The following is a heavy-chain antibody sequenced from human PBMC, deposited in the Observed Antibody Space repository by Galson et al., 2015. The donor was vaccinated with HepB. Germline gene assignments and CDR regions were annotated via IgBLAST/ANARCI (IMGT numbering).Heavy chain of an antibody. CDR3: ARTLSFYGDYAIYYYYGMDV. Sequence: SLRLSCAASGFTFSSYAMHWVRQAPGKGLEWVAVISYDGSNKYYADSVKGRFTISRDNSKNTLYLQMNSLRAEDTAVYYCARTLSFYGDYAIYYYYGMDVRGQGTTVTVSS. V-gene: IGHV3-30*04. CDR1: GFTFSSYA. CDR2: ISYDGSNK. D-gene: IGHD4-17*01. J-gene: IGHJ6*02.